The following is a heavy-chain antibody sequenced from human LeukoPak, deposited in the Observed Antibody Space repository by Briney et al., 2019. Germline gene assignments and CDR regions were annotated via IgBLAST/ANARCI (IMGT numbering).Heavy chain of an antibody. Sequence: SVKVSCKASGGTFSSYGMNWVRQAPGQGLEWMGGIIPTFGTAKYAQKFQGRVTITADESTSTAYMELSSLRSEDTAMYYCARRWYSSGWADWYFDLWGRGTLVTVSS. CDR1: GGTFSSYG. D-gene: IGHD6-19*01. V-gene: IGHV1-69*13. J-gene: IGHJ2*01. CDR2: IIPTFGTA. CDR3: ARRWYSSGWADWYFDL.